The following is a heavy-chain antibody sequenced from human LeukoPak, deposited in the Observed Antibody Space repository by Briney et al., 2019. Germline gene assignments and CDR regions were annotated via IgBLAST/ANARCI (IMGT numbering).Heavy chain of an antibody. J-gene: IGHJ4*02. CDR3: ARDGENHYYDY. CDR2: VGGTDGRT. Sequence: PGGSLRLSCAASGFTFSTYNMNWVRQAPGKGLEWVSAVGGTDGRTYYAAFVKGRFTISRDNSKNTVYLEMNSLRAEDTAVYYCARDGENHYYDYWGQGTLVTVST. D-gene: IGHD7-27*01. CDR1: GFTFSTYN. V-gene: IGHV3-23*01.